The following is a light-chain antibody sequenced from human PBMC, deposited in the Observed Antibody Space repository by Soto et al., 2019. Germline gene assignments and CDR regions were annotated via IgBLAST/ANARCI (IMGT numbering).Light chain of an antibody. CDR2: EVN. Sequence: QSALTQPASVSGSPGQSITISCTGTSSDVGGYNYVSWFQQHPGKAPKLMIYEVNNRPSGDSNRFSGSKSGNTASLTISRLQAEHEADYYCSSYTSSSTYVFGGGTKVTVL. J-gene: IGLJ1*01. CDR3: SSYTSSSTYV. V-gene: IGLV2-14*01. CDR1: SSDVGGYNY.